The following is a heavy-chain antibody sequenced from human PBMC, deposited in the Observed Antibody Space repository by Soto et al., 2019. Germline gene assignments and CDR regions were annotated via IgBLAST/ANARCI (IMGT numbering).Heavy chain of an antibody. CDR1: GFTFSSYE. D-gene: IGHD1-26*01. CDR3: SISSEWELHP. J-gene: IGHJ5*02. CDR2: ISSSGSTI. V-gene: IGHV3-48*03. Sequence: EVQLVESGGGLVQPGGSLRLSCAASGFTFSSYEMNWVRQAPGKGLEWVSYISSSGSTIYYADSVKGRFTISRDNAKNSLYLQMNSLRAEDTAVYYCSISSEWELHPWGQGTLVTVSS.